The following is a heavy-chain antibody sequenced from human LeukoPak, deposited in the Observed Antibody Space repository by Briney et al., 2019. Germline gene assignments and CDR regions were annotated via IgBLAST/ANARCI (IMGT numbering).Heavy chain of an antibody. J-gene: IGHJ4*02. Sequence: GGSLRLSCAASGFTFRSYVMHWVRQAPGQGLEWMGWINPNSGGTNYAQKFQGRVTMTRDTSISTAYMELSRLRSDDTAVYYCARVRSLDYWGQGTLVTVSS. CDR3: ARVRSLDY. CDR2: INPNSGGT. CDR1: GFTFRSYV. V-gene: IGHV1-2*02.